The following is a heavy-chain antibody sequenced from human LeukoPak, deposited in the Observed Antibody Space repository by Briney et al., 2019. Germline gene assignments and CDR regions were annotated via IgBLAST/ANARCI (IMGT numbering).Heavy chain of an antibody. V-gene: IGHV3-23*01. CDR1: GFPFSSYA. D-gene: IGHD1-1*01. Sequence: HPGGSLRLSCAASGFPFSSYAMSWIRQAPGKGLEWLSAISPTTGTTFYADSVKGRFTISRDNSKNTLYLQMNSPRAEDTAVYYCAKGRPNRGQTSEFDYWGQGTLVTVSS. CDR3: AKGRPNRGQTSEFDY. J-gene: IGHJ4*02. CDR2: ISPTTGTT.